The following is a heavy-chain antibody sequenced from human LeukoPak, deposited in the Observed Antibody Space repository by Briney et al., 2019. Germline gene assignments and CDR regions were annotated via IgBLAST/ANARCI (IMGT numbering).Heavy chain of an antibody. CDR2: VHYSGAT. CDR1: GGSIGGDIYY. V-gene: IGHV4-39*01. CDR3: ERSRSGTRWSISIDY. J-gene: IGHJ4*02. Sequence: KPSETLSLTCSVSGGSIGGDIYYWGWMRQPPGKGLEWIGSVHYSGATYYSPSLKSRVTISVDTSKNQFSLRLSSVTAVDTALYYCERSRSGTRWSISIDYWGQGTLVTVSS. D-gene: IGHD3-10*01.